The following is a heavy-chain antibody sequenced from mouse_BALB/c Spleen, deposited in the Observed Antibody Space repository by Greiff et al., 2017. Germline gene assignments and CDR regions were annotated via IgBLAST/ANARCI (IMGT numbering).Heavy chain of an antibody. V-gene: IGHV5-4*02. Sequence: EVHLVESGGGLVKPGGSLKLSCAASGFTFSDYYMYWVRQTPEKRLEWVATISDGGSYTYYPDSVKGRFTISRDNAKNNLYLQMSSLKSEDTAMYYCARGYDGAWFAYWGQGTLVTVSA. J-gene: IGHJ3*01. CDR3: ARGYDGAWFAY. CDR1: GFTFSDYY. D-gene: IGHD2-14*01. CDR2: ISDGGSYT.